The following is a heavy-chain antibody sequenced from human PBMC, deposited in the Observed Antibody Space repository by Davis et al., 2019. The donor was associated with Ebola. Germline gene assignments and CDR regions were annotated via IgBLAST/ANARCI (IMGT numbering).Heavy chain of an antibody. D-gene: IGHD3-16*01. CDR2: IYYSGST. CDR3: ARDLRYYYGMDV. Sequence: MPSETLSLTCTASGGSISSGGYYWSWIRQHPGKGLEWIGYIYYSGSTNYNPSLKSRVTISVDTSKNQFSLKLSSVTAADTAVYYCARDLRYYYGMDVWGQGTTVTVSS. V-gene: IGHV4-61*08. CDR1: GGSISSGGYY. J-gene: IGHJ6*02.